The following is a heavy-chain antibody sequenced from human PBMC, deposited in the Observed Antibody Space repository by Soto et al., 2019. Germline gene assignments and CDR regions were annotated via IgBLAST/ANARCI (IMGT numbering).Heavy chain of an antibody. J-gene: IGHJ6*02. CDR3: ARCRGGTRHHLRYYYSYGMDV. V-gene: IGHV1-69*01. Sequence: QVQLVQSGAEVKKPGSSVKVSCKASGGTFSSYAISWVRQAPGQGLEWMGGIIPIFGTANYAQKFQGRVTITADESTSTAYMELSSLRSEDTAVYYCARCRGGTRHHLRYYYSYGMDVWGQGTTVTVSS. CDR1: GGTFSSYA. CDR2: IIPIFGTA.